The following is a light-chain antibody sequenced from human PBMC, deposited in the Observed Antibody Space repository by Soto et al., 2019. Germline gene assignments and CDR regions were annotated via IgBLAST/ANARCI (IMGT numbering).Light chain of an antibody. CDR1: SSDVGGYNY. CDR2: EVS. CDR3: SSYTSSSPLCV. V-gene: IGLV2-14*01. J-gene: IGLJ1*01. Sequence: QSVLTQPASVSGSPGQSITISCTGTSSDVGGYNYVSWYQQHPGKAPKLMIYEVSNRPSGVSNRFSGSKSGNTASLTISGLQAEDEADYYCSSYTSSSPLCVFGTGTKLTVL.